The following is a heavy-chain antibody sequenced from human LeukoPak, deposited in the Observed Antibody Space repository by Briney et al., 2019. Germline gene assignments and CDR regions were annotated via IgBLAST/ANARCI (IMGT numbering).Heavy chain of an antibody. CDR3: ARARYFYDNSGYAGDY. CDR2: IKQDGSEK. CDR1: GFTLSSYW. V-gene: IGHV3-7*01. Sequence: GGSLRLSCAASGFTLSSYWMSWVRQAPGKGPEWVANIKQDGSEKYCVDSVKGRFIISRDNVKNSLYLQMSSLRAEDTAVYYCARARYFYDNSGYAGDYWGQGTLVTVSS. D-gene: IGHD3-22*01. J-gene: IGHJ4*02.